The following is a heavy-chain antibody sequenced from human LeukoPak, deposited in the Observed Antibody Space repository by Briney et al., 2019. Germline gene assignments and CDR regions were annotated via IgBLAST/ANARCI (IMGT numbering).Heavy chain of an antibody. V-gene: IGHV1-8*01. Sequence: ASVKVSCKTSGNTFTNYDSNWLRQATGQGLEWMGWMNPNTGNADSAQKFQGRVTMTRNISISTAYMELSSLRLEDTAVYYCARCTGGDCGGAFDIWGQGTMVTVSS. CDR3: ARCTGGDCGGAFDI. D-gene: IGHD2-21*02. J-gene: IGHJ3*02. CDR2: MNPNTGNA. CDR1: GNTFTNYD.